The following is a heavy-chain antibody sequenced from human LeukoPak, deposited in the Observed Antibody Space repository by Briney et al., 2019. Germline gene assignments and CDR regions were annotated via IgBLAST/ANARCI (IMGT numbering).Heavy chain of an antibody. CDR1: GFTFSSYG. CDR3: AKGNQWLLDY. J-gene: IGHJ4*02. CDR2: ISYDGSNK. Sequence: GGSLRLSCAASGFTFSSYGMHWVRQAPGKGLEWVAVISYDGSNKYYADSVKGRFTISRDNSKNSLYLQMNSLRAEDTALYYCAKGNQWLLDYWGQGTLVTVSS. V-gene: IGHV3-30*18. D-gene: IGHD6-19*01.